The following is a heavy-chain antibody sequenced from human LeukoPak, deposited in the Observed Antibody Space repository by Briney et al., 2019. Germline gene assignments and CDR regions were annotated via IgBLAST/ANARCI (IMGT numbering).Heavy chain of an antibody. CDR2: IIPIFGTA. Sequence: ASVKVSCKASGGTFSSYAICWVRQAPGQGLEWRGGIIPIFGTANYAQKSQGRVTVTADESTSTAYMELISLRSEDPPVYYCASGGSSVYQLLPNNGFDPWGQGTLVSVSS. J-gene: IGHJ5*02. V-gene: IGHV1-69*13. D-gene: IGHD2-2*01. CDR3: ASGGSSVYQLLPNNGFDP. CDR1: GGTFSSYA.